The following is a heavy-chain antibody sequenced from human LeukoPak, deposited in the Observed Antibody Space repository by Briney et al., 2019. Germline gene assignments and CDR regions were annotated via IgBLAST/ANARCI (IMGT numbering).Heavy chain of an antibody. J-gene: IGHJ5*02. Sequence: GASVKVSCKASGGTFSSYAISWVRQAPGQGLEWMGGIIPIFGTANYAQKFQGRVTVTADESTSTAYMELSSLRSEDTAVYYCAMGVRTGYSYGYFWFDPWGQGTLVTVSS. D-gene: IGHD5-18*01. CDR3: AMGVRTGYSYGYFWFDP. V-gene: IGHV1-69*13. CDR2: IIPIFGTA. CDR1: GGTFSSYA.